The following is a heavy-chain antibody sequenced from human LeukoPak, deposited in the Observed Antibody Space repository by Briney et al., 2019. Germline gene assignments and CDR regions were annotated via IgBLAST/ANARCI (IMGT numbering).Heavy chain of an antibody. J-gene: IGHJ4*02. CDR1: GLIFRNYA. CDR3: AKGGHYSFFDY. CDR2: ISGDGTET. D-gene: IGHD4-11*01. Sequence: PGGSLRLSCTASGLIFRNYAMTWVRQAPRKGLEWVSTISGDGTETFYADSVKSRFTISRDNSKNTHYLQMSSLRAEDTGIHYCAKGGHYSFFDYWGQGTLVTVSS. V-gene: IGHV3-23*01.